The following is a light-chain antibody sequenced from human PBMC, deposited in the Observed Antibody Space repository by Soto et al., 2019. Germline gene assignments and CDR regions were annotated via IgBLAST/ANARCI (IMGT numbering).Light chain of an antibody. V-gene: IGKV3-20*01. Sequence: EIVLTQSPGTLSLSPGDRATLACRGSQSVSGSRLAWYHQKPGQAPRLLIYGAFNRVTGIPVRFSGSGSGTDFTLTISRLEPEDFAVYYCQQYGSSPPTFGQGTKVDI. CDR1: QSVSGSR. J-gene: IGKJ1*01. CDR3: QQYGSSPPT. CDR2: GAF.